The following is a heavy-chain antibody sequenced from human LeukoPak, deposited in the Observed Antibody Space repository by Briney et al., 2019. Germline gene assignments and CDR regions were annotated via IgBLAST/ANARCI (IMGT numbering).Heavy chain of an antibody. J-gene: IGHJ3*02. V-gene: IGHV4-39*07. D-gene: IGHD5-18*01. CDR1: GGSIFTSRYY. Sequence: SETLSLTCTVSGGSIFTSRYYWGWIRQPPGKGLEWIATVYYSGNTYYNPSLKSRLTISIDTSKSQFSLKLSSVTAADTAVYYCPVDTAMEGAFDTWGQGTMVTVSS. CDR3: PVDTAMEGAFDT. CDR2: VYYSGNT.